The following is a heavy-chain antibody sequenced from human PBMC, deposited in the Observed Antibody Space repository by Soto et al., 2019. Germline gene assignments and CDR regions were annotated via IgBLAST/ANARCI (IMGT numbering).Heavy chain of an antibody. CDR1: GYTFTSYA. V-gene: IGHV1-3*01. D-gene: IGHD3-3*01. CDR3: ARTSGYYFYDS. CDR2: INAGNGNT. J-gene: IGHJ4*02. Sequence: QVQLVQSGAEVKKPGASVKVSCKASGYTFTSYAMHWVRQAPGQRLEWMGWINAGNGNTKYLQKFQGRVTITRDTSASTAYMELSSLRSEDTAVYFCARTSGYYFYDSWGQGTLVTVSS.